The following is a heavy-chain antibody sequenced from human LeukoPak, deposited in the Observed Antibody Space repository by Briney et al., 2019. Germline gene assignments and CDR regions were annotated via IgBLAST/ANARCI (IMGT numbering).Heavy chain of an antibody. J-gene: IGHJ4*02. CDR1: GYTFTIYG. CDR3: ARDDIAGELLLDY. D-gene: IGHD1-26*01. Sequence: ASVTVSCKASGYTFTIYGISWVRQAPGQGLEWMGWISAYNGNTNYAQKLQGRVTMTTDTSTSTAYMELRSLRSGDTAVYYCARDDIAGELLLDYWGQGTLVTVSS. CDR2: ISAYNGNT. V-gene: IGHV1-18*01.